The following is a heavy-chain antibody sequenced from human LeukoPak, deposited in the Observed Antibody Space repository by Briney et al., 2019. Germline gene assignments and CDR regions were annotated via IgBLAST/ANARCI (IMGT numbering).Heavy chain of an antibody. J-gene: IGHJ4*02. V-gene: IGHV3-43*02. D-gene: IGHD3-22*01. CDR2: ISGDGGSA. Sequence: GGSLRLSCAASGFTFDDYAMHWVRQAPGKGLEWVSLISGDGGSAYYADSVKGRFTISRDNSKNSLYLQMNSLRTEDTALYYCAIDMLGMNYYDSSGLDYFGQGPLVTVSA. CDR3: AIDMLGMNYYDSSGLDY. CDR1: GFTFDDYA.